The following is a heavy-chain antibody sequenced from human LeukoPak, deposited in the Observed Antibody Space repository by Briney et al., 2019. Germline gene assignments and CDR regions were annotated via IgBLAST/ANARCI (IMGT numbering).Heavy chain of an antibody. J-gene: IGHJ4*02. CDR1: GGSISSYY. CDR2: IYYSGST. D-gene: IGHD6-13*01. V-gene: IGHV4-59*01. Sequence: SETLSLTCTVSGGSISSYYWSWIRQPPGKGLEWIGYIYYSGSTNYNPSLKSRVTVSVDTSKNQFSLKLSSVTAADTAVYYCARGSSWIPYYFDYWGQGTLVTVSS. CDR3: ARGSSWIPYYFDY.